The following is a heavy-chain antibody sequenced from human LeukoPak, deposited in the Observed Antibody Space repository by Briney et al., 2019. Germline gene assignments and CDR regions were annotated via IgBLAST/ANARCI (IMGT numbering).Heavy chain of an antibody. Sequence: PSETLSLTCAVSGYSISSGYYWGWIRQPPGKGLEWIGSIYHSGSTHYNPSLKSRVTISVDTSKNQFSLKLSSATAADTAVYYCARASRFGLVIIVDYFDYWGQGTLVTVSS. CDR3: ARASRFGLVIIVDYFDY. J-gene: IGHJ4*02. CDR2: IYHSGST. D-gene: IGHD3/OR15-3a*01. CDR1: GYSISSGYY. V-gene: IGHV4-38-2*01.